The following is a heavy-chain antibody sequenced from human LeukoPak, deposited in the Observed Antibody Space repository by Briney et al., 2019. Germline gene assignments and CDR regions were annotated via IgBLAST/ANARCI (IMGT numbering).Heavy chain of an antibody. D-gene: IGHD2/OR15-2a*01. Sequence: PSETLSLTCTASGGSISSFYWSWIRQPPGKGLEWLGYIYHGGSTSYNPSLKSRVTISVDTSQNQFSLKLGSVTAADTAVYYCARLGADYFYWGQGTLVTVSS. J-gene: IGHJ4*02. CDR1: GGSISSFY. V-gene: IGHV4-59*01. CDR3: ARLGADYFY. CDR2: IYHGGST.